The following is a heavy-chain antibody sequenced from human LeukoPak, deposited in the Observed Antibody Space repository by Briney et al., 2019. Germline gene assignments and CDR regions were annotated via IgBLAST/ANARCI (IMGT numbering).Heavy chain of an antibody. D-gene: IGHD3-22*01. CDR2: IYSGGST. CDR1: GFTFSDYY. CDR3: ARVVSGYYFY. J-gene: IGHJ4*02. V-gene: IGHV3-66*01. Sequence: GGSLRLSCAASGFTFSDYYMSWVRQAPGKGLEWVSVIYSGGSTYYADSVKGRFTISRDNSKNTLYLQMNSLRAEDTAVYYCARVVSGYYFYWGQGTLVTVSS.